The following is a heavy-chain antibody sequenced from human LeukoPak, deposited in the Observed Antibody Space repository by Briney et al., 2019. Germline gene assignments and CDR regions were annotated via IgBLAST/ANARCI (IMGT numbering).Heavy chain of an antibody. J-gene: IGHJ6*03. V-gene: IGHV3-23*01. CDR2: ISGSGGST. Sequence: QPGGPLRLSCAASGFTFSSYAMSWVRQAPGKGLEWVSAISGSGGSTYYADSVKGRFTISRDNSKNTLYLQMNSLRAEDTAVYYCAKGDCSGGSCYPYYYYYYMDVWGKGTTVTVSS. CDR1: GFTFSSYA. D-gene: IGHD2-15*01. CDR3: AKGDCSGGSCYPYYYYYYMDV.